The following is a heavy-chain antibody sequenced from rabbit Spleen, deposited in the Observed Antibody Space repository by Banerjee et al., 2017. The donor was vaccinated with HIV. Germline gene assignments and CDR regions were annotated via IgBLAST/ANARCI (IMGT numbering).Heavy chain of an antibody. J-gene: IGHJ5*01. CDR2: IDGGSSGFT. V-gene: IGHV1S45*01. CDR1: GFSFSSNW. Sequence: QEQLEESGGGLVKPGASLTLTCVASGFSFSSNWICWVRQAPGKGLEWIACIDGGSSGFTYFATWAKGRFAISKTSSTTVTLQMTRLTAADTATYFCAREAYPNYSGGLDWLDLWGQGTLVTVS. CDR3: AREAYPNYSGGLDWLDL. D-gene: IGHD7-1*01.